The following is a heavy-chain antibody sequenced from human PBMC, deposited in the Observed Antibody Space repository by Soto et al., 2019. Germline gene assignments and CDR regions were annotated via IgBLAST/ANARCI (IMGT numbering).Heavy chain of an antibody. CDR3: VREAGAMDV. J-gene: IGHJ6*02. V-gene: IGHV4-39*02. Sequence: SETLSLTCTVSGGSISSRSFHWGWIRQSPGKGLEWIATVYYSGSSYYSSSLKSRVTISVDTSNNQFSLKMNSVTAADTAVYYYVREAGAMDVWGQGTSVTVSS. D-gene: IGHD6-13*01. CDR2: VYYSGSS. CDR1: GGSISSRSFH.